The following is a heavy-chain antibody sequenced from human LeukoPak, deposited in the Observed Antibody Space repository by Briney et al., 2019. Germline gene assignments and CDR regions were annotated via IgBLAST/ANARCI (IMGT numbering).Heavy chain of an antibody. CDR2: ISYDGSNK. D-gene: IGHD3-10*01. CDR1: GFTFSSYG. CDR3: AKDIGIGTFITMVRGVMDV. Sequence: PGGSLRLSCAASGFTFSSYGMHWVRQAPGKGLEWVAVISYDGSNKYYADSVKGRFTISRDNSKNTLYLQMNSLRAEDTAVYYCAKDIGIGTFITMVRGVMDVWGQGTTVTVSS. J-gene: IGHJ6*02. V-gene: IGHV3-30*18.